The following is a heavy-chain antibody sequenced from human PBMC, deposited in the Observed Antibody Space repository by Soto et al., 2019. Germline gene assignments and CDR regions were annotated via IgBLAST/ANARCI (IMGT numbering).Heavy chain of an antibody. J-gene: IGHJ4*02. CDR3: ARDMYYYGSGSYYIPYYFDY. CDR1: GYTFTSYY. CDR2: INPSGGST. V-gene: IGHV1-46*03. Sequence: QVQLVQSGAEVKKPGASVKVSCKASGYTFTSYYMHWVRQAPGQGLEWMGIINPSGGSTSYAQKFQGRVTMTRDTSTSTVYMELSSLRSEDTAVYYCARDMYYYGSGSYYIPYYFDYWGQGTLVTVSS. D-gene: IGHD3-10*01.